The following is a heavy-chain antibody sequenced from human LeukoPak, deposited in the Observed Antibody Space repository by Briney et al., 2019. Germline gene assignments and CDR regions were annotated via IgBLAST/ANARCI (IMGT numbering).Heavy chain of an antibody. CDR2: IIPIFGTA. D-gene: IGHD3-22*01. CDR1: GGTFSSYA. CDR3: ARDPGYYDSSGYLDY. Sequence: GPSVKVSCKASGGTFSSYAISWVRQAPGQGHEWMGGIIPIFGTANYAQKFQGRVTITTDESTSTAYMELSSLRSEDTAVYYCARDPGYYDSSGYLDYWGQGTLVTVSS. J-gene: IGHJ4*02. V-gene: IGHV1-69*05.